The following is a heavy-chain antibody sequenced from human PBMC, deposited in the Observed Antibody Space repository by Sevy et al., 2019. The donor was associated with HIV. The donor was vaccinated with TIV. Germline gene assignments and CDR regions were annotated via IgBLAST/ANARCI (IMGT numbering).Heavy chain of an antibody. V-gene: IGHV1-3*04. D-gene: IGHD6-19*01. CDR2: MKTGNGDT. CDR3: ASRPGIAVAGFDY. J-gene: IGHJ4*02. Sequence: ASVKVSCKASGYTFASFAMNWVRQAPGQRLEWMGWMKTGNGDTRYSQKFEGRVTITRDTSASTAYMELSSLRFEDTAVYYCASRPGIAVAGFDYWGQGTLVTVSS. CDR1: GYTFASFA.